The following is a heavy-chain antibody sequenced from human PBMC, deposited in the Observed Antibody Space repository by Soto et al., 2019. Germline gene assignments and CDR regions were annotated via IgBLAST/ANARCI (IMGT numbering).Heavy chain of an antibody. CDR2: ISGSGGST. Sequence: QSGGSLRLSCAASGFTFSFYAMNWVRQAPGKGLEWVSTISGSGGSTYHADSVKGRFTISRDNSKNTLYLQMNSLRAEDTAVYYCATGAGAAAGTTYPRSWFDPWGQGTLVTVSS. V-gene: IGHV3-23*01. CDR1: GFTFSFYA. D-gene: IGHD6-13*01. CDR3: ATGAGAAAGTTYPRSWFDP. J-gene: IGHJ5*02.